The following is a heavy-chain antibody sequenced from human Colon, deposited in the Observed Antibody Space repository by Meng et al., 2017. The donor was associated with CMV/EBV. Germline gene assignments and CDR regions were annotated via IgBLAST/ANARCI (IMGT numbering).Heavy chain of an antibody. D-gene: IGHD3-9*01. J-gene: IGHJ5*02. V-gene: IGHV3-23*01. CDR1: GFTFSNYA. CDR3: AKDDWEGHAS. CDR2: ITRGADCT. Sequence: GGSLRLSCAASGFTFSNYAMSWVRQAPGKGLEWVSTITRGADCTYYADSVKGRFSISRDNAKNTLYLEMNNLGANDTAVYYCAKDDWEGHASWGQGTLVTVSS.